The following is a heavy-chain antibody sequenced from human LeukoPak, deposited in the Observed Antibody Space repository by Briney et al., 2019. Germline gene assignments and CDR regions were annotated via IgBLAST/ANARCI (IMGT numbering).Heavy chain of an antibody. J-gene: IGHJ4*01. CDR2: INRDGGGT. Sequence: SGGSLRLSCAASGFTFSSYWMSWVRQAPGKGLVWVSRINRDGGGTTYADSVKGRFTISRDNAKNTVYLQMNSLRAEDTAVYFCARVAYGDYGVFDYWGQGTLVTVSS. CDR3: ARVAYGDYGVFDY. V-gene: IGHV3-74*01. D-gene: IGHD4-17*01. CDR1: GFTFSSYW.